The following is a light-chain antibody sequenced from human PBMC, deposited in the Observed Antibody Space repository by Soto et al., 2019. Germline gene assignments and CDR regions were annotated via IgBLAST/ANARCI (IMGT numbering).Light chain of an antibody. CDR3: SSYTRGSTLVV. CDR2: EVS. V-gene: IGLV2-14*01. CDR1: SSDVGGYNY. J-gene: IGLJ2*01. Sequence: QSALTQPASVSGSPGQSITISCTGTSSDVGGYNYVSWYQQHPGKVPKLLIYEVSTRPSGASNRFSGSKSGNTASLTISGLQAEDEADYYCSSYTRGSTLVVFGGGTKVTVL.